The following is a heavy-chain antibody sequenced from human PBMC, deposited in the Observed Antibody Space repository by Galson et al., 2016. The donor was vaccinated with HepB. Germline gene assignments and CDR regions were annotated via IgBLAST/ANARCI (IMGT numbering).Heavy chain of an antibody. CDR3: ARHCSRTYCPEGTDAFDV. CDR2: IYSTGST. V-gene: IGHV4-59*08. CDR1: DDSIRGYY. Sequence: ETLSLTCTVSDDSIRGYYWSWIRQPPGKGLEWIGYIYSTGSTRYNPSLKSRVAISVDAAKNQFSLQLTSVTTADSAIYFCARHCSRTYCPEGTDAFDVWGQGTLVTVSS. J-gene: IGHJ3*01. D-gene: IGHD1-14*01.